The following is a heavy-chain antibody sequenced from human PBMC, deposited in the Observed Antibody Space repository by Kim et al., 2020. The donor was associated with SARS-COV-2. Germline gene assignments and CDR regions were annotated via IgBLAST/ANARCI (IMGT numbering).Heavy chain of an antibody. CDR2: INSRGSTI. CDR1: GFTFSDYY. CDR3: ATPSYYFDGNGHYTQHDF. J-gene: IGHJ4*02. D-gene: IGHD3-22*01. Sequence: GGSLRLSCAASGFTFSDYYMTWIRQAPGKGLEWVSYINSRGSTIYYADSVKGRFTISRDNAKNSLFLQMNSLRAEDTAVYYCATPSYYFDGNGHYTQHDFWGQGTLITVSS. V-gene: IGHV3-11*01.